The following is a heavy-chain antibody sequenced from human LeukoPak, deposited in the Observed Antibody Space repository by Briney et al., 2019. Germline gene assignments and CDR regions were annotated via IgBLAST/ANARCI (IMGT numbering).Heavy chain of an antibody. Sequence: ASVKVSCKAFGYTFTDCYMHWVRQAPGQGFEWMGWINPNDGDTNYAQKFQGRVTMTRDTSISTAHMEVSRLRSDDTAVYYCARANFLYCSSSTCLFDYWGQGTLVTVSS. CDR1: GYTFTDCY. J-gene: IGHJ4*02. CDR2: INPNDGDT. V-gene: IGHV1-2*02. CDR3: ARANFLYCSSSTCLFDY. D-gene: IGHD2-2*01.